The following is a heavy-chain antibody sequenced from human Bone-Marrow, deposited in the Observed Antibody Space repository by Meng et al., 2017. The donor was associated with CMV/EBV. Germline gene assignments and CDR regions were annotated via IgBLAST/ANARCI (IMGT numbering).Heavy chain of an antibody. J-gene: IGHJ4*02. CDR2: IYYSGST. CDR3: ARDSSRWELPLD. Sequence: TCTVSGGSISSGGYYWSWIRQHPGKGLEWIGYIYYSGSTYYNPSLKSRVTISVDTSKNQFSLKLSSVTAADTAVYYCARDSSRWELPLDWGQGTLVTVSS. D-gene: IGHD1-26*01. V-gene: IGHV4-31*03. CDR1: GGSISSGGYY.